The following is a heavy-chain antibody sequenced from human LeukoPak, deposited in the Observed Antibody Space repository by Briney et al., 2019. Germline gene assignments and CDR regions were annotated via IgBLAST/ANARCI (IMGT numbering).Heavy chain of an antibody. Sequence: GGSLRLSCAASGFTVSSNYMSWVRQAPGKGLEWVSVIYSDNSTYYADSVKGRVTISRDKSKNTLYLQMNSLRGEDTAVYYCARTGGAYLNFYFDHWGQGTLVTVSS. CDR1: GFTVSSNY. D-gene: IGHD2-8*02. J-gene: IGHJ4*02. CDR2: IYSDNST. V-gene: IGHV3-53*01. CDR3: ARTGGAYLNFYFDH.